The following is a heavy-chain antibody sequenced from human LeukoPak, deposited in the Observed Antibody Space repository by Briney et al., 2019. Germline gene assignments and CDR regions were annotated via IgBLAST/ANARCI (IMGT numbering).Heavy chain of an antibody. CDR2: INHSGST. D-gene: IGHD2-2*01. Sequence: SETLSLTCAVYGGSFSGYYWSWIRQPPGKGREWIGEINHSGSTNYNPSLKSRVTISVDTSKNQFSLKLSSVTAADTAVYYCASALYCSSTSCSPFDYWGQGTLVTVSS. CDR1: GGSFSGYY. V-gene: IGHV4-34*01. CDR3: ASALYCSSTSCSPFDY. J-gene: IGHJ4*02.